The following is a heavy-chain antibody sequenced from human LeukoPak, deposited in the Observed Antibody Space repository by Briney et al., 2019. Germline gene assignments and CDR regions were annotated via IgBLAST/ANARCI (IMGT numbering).Heavy chain of an antibody. Sequence: GGSLKLSCAASGFTFRVSQIHWVRQAHGKGLEWVGHVKPRANNIATAYAASGKGTFTISKDDAKHTAEIQMNSLKTEDTAVYYCTRQGPNINDDFDFWGQGTLVTVPS. CDR2: VKPRANNIAT. CDR3: TRQGPNINDDFDF. CDR1: GFTFRVSQ. D-gene: IGHD2-8*01. J-gene: IGHJ4*02. V-gene: IGHV3-73*01.